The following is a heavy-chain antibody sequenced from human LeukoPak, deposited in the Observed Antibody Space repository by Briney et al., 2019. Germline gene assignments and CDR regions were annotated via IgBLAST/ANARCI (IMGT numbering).Heavy chain of an antibody. Sequence: PSETLSLTCTVSGYSISSGYYWGWIRQPPGKGLEWIGSIYHSGSTYYNPSLKSRVTISVDTSKNQFSLKLSSVTAADTAVYYCARVMGYGDYYSNYYYYYMDVWGKGTTVTVSS. CDR1: GYSISSGYY. J-gene: IGHJ6*03. V-gene: IGHV4-38-2*02. CDR2: IYHSGST. CDR3: ARVMGYGDYYSNYYYYYMDV. D-gene: IGHD4-17*01.